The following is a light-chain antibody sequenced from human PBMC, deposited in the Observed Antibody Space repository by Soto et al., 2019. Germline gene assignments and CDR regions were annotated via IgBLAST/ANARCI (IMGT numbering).Light chain of an antibody. CDR3: QQYSNWPPIT. Sequence: EIVLTQSPGTLSLSPGERDTLSCRASQSVSSNYLAWYQQKPGQAPRLLIYDTSTRATGIPARFSGSGSGTEFTLTISSLQSEDFAVYYCQQYSNWPPITFGQGTRLEIK. J-gene: IGKJ5*01. CDR1: QSVSSN. CDR2: DTS. V-gene: IGKV3-15*01.